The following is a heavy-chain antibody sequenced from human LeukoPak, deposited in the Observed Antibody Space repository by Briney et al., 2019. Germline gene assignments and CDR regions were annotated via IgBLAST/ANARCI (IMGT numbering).Heavy chain of an antibody. D-gene: IGHD3-16*02. CDR1: GGSFSGYY. J-gene: IGHJ3*02. V-gene: IGHV4-34*01. CDR2: INHSGST. CDR3: ARGYVWGSYRYLPRGAFDI. Sequence: SETLSLTCAVYGGSFSGYYWSWIRQPPGKGLEWIGEINHSGSTNYNPSLKSRVTISVDTSKNQFSLKLSSVTAADTAVYYCARGYVWGSYRYLPRGAFDIWGQGTMVTVSS.